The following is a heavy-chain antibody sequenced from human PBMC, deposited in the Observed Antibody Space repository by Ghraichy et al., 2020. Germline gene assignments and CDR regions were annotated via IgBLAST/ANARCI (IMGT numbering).Heavy chain of an antibody. CDR2: ITSDGSGT. Sequence: GGSLRLSCAASGFSLNGYWMHWVRQLPGKGLVWVSRITSDGSGTTYADSVKGRFTISRDNAKDTVYLQINSLRAEDTAVYYCATRRGAATGLDSWGQGTLVTVSS. D-gene: IGHD6-13*01. CDR1: GFSLNGYW. V-gene: IGHV3-74*01. J-gene: IGHJ4*02. CDR3: ATRRGAATGLDS.